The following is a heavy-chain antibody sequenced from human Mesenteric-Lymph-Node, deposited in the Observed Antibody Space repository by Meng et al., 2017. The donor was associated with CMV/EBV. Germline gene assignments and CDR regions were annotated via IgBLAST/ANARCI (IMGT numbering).Heavy chain of an antibody. J-gene: IGHJ4*02. D-gene: IGHD1-14*01. CDR3: TKEQGGATGFDY. CDR2: INWDGRST. V-gene: IGHV3-43*01. Sequence: CAVSGFTFDDYHMHWVRQAPGKGLEWVSLINWDGRSTHYAHSVKGRFTISRDNSKNSLYLQMNSLRTEDTALYYCTKEQGGATGFDYWGQGTLVTVSS. CDR1: GFTFDDYH.